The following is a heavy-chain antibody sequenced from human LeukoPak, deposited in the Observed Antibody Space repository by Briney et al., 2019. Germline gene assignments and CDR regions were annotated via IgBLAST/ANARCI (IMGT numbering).Heavy chain of an antibody. J-gene: IGHJ4*02. D-gene: IGHD1-26*01. CDR2: IWYDGSNK. Sequence: GGSLRLSCAASGFTFSSYGMRWVRQAPGKGLEWVAVIWYDGSNKYYADSVKGRFAISRDNSKNTLYLQMNSLRAEDTAVYYCARGVWGATTLLDDYWGQGTLVTVSS. V-gene: IGHV3-33*01. CDR1: GFTFSSYG. CDR3: ARGVWGATTLLDDY.